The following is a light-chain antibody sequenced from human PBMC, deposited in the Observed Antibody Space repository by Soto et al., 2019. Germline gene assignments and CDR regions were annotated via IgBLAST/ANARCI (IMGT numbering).Light chain of an antibody. Sequence: EIVLTQSPATLSLSPGEGATLSCRASQSVSTRLAWYQQKPGQAPRLLIYDISTRAPGIPARFSGSGSATEFTLTISSLEPEDFAVYHCQQRSHWPPVTFGQGTRLE. CDR1: QSVSTR. CDR3: QQRSHWPPVT. J-gene: IGKJ5*01. V-gene: IGKV3-11*01. CDR2: DIS.